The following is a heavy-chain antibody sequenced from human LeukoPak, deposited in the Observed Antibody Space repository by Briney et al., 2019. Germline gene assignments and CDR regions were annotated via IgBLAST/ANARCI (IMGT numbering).Heavy chain of an antibody. Sequence: GASVKVSCKASGYTFTTYAMHWVRQAPGQRLEWMGWLNAGNGDTKYSQKLQGRVTITRDASATTAYMELSSLRSEDTAVYYCARAEGCGSTNCYPGAYYWGQGTLVTVSS. D-gene: IGHD2-2*01. CDR3: ARAEGCGSTNCYPGAYY. V-gene: IGHV1-3*01. CDR1: GYTFTTYA. J-gene: IGHJ4*02. CDR2: LNAGNGDT.